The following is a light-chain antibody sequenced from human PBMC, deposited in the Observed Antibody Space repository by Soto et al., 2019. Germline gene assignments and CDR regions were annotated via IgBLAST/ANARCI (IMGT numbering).Light chain of an antibody. CDR1: LDISNY. V-gene: IGKV1-33*01. Sequence: DIQMTQSPSSLSASVGDRVTITCQASLDISNYLNWYQQKPGRAPQLLIYGASSLEIGVPSRFSGSGSGTDFTFTISSLQPEDGATYYCQQYYDLPLTFGPGTKVDIK. CDR2: GAS. CDR3: QQYYDLPLT. J-gene: IGKJ3*01.